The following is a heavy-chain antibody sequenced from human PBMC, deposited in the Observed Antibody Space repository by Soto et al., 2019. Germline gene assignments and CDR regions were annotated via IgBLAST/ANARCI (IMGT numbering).Heavy chain of an antibody. CDR3: ARLNRGSSYYYFDY. CDR1: GGSISSGGYY. CDR2: IYYSGST. V-gene: IGHV4-31*03. J-gene: IGHJ4*02. D-gene: IGHD6-13*01. Sequence: SETLSLTCTVSGGSISSGGYYWSWIRQHPGKGLEWIGYIYYSGSTYYNPSLKSRVTISVDTSKNQFSLKLSSVTAADTAVYYCARLNRGSSYYYFDYWGQGTLVTVSS.